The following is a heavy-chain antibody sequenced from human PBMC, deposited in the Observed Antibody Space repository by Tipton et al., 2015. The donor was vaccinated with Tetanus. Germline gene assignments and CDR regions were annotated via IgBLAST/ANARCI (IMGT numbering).Heavy chain of an antibody. D-gene: IGHD6-25*01. CDR1: GGSISSYY. CDR2: IYTSEST. J-gene: IGHJ6*02. Sequence: TLSLTCTGSGGSISSYYWSWIRQPAGKGLEWIGRIYTSESTNYNPSLKSRLTMSVDTSKNQFSLRLNSVTAAGSALYYCARMQRYGMDVWGQGTTVTVSS. V-gene: IGHV4-4*07. CDR3: ARMQRYGMDV.